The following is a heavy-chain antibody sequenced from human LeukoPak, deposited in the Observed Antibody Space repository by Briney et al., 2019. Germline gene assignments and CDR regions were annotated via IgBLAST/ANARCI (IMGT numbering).Heavy chain of an antibody. J-gene: IGHJ4*02. D-gene: IGHD6-13*01. CDR1: GFTFRSYG. V-gene: IGHV3-30*02. CDR2: IRYDGSNK. Sequence: GGSLRLSCAASGFTFRSYGMHWVRQAPGKGLEWVTFIRYDGSNKYYADSVKGRFSISRDNSKNTLYLQMNSLRADDTAVYYCATYIAAAGKPYTVPFDSWGQGSLVIVSS. CDR3: ATYIAAAGKPYTVPFDS.